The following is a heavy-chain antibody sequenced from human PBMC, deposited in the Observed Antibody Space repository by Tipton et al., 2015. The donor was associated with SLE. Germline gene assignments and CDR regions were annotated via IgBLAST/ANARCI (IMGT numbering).Heavy chain of an antibody. CDR2: INAYNGDT. D-gene: IGHD1-20*01. Sequence: QLVQSGAEVKKPGASVKVSCKASGYTFSNYDIAWVRQAPGQGLEWMGWINAYNGDTNYAQKVQGRVTMTTDTSTSTAYMELRSLSSDDPAIYSFALTGTSFWGQGTLVTVS. CDR1: GYTFSNYD. V-gene: IGHV1-18*01. CDR3: ALTGTSF. J-gene: IGHJ4*02.